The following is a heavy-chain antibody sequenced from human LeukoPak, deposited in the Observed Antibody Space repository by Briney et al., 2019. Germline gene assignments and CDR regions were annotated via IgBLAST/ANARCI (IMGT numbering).Heavy chain of an antibody. CDR2: IYYSGST. D-gene: IGHD6-13*01. Sequence: SETLSLTCTVSGGSISSSSYYWGWIRQPPGKGLEWIGSIYYSGSTYYNPSLKSRVTISVDTSKNQFSLKLSSVTAADTAVYYCARVVGYSSSWYFFDYMDVWGKGTTVTVSS. V-gene: IGHV4-39*07. CDR3: ARVVGYSSSWYFFDYMDV. CDR1: GGSISSSSYY. J-gene: IGHJ6*03.